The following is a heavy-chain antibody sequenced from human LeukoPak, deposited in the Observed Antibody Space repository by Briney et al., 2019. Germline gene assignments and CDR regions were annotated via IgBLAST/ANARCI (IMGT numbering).Heavy chain of an antibody. D-gene: IGHD1-7*01. CDR2: IYYSGST. Sequence: SETLSLTCTVSGGSISSYYWSWIRQPPGKGLEWIGYIYYSGSTNYNPSLKSRVTISVDTSKNQFSLKLSSVTAADTAVYYCARGGNWNYGSYYYWGQGTLVTVSS. CDR1: GGSISSYY. V-gene: IGHV4-59*12. CDR3: ARGGNWNYGSYYY. J-gene: IGHJ4*02.